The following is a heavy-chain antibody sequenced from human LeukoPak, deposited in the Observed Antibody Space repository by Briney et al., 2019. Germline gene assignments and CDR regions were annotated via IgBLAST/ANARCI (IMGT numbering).Heavy chain of an antibody. D-gene: IGHD2-15*01. J-gene: IGHJ4*02. CDR3: ARGPSDPSLGYCSGGSCAGFFDY. V-gene: IGHV4-34*01. Sequence: SETLTLTCAVDGGSFSGYYWSWIRQPPGKGLEWIGEINHSGSTNYNPSLKSRVTISVDTSKNQFSLKLSSVTAADTAVYYCARGPSDPSLGYCSGGSCAGFFDYWGQGTLVTVSS. CDR2: INHSGST. CDR1: GGSFSGYY.